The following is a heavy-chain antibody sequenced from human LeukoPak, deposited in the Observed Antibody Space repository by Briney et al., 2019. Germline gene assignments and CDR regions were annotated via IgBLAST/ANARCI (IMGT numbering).Heavy chain of an antibody. V-gene: IGHV3-33*01. CDR2: IWYDGSNK. D-gene: IGHD6-13*01. J-gene: IGHJ4*02. Sequence: GGSLRLSCAASGFTFSSYGMHWVRQAPGKGLEWVAVIWYDGSNKYYADSVKGRFTISRDNSKNTLYLQMNSLRAEDTAVYYCARVLCSSSWTDYWGQGTLVTVSS. CDR1: GFTFSSYG. CDR3: ARVLCSSSWTDY.